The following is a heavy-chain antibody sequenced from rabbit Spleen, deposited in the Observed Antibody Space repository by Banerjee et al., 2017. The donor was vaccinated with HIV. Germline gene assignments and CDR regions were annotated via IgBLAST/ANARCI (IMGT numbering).Heavy chain of an antibody. CDR2: IDAGDSGFT. CDR3: ARDTSSSFSSYGMDL. J-gene: IGHJ6*01. Sequence: QEQLVESGGGLVQPGGSLTLTCKASGVSFSISSYMCWVRQAPGKGLEWIACIDAGDSGFTYFANWAKGRFTVSKTSSTTVTLHMTSLTAADTATYFCARDTSSSFSSYGMDLWGQGTLVTVS. V-gene: IGHV1S45*01. D-gene: IGHD1-1*01. CDR1: GVSFSISSY.